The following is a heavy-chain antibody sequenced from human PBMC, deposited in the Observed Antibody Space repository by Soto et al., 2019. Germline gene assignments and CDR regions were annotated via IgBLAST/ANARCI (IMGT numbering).Heavy chain of an antibody. D-gene: IGHD4-4*01. CDR2: ISAYNGNT. Sequence: ASVKVSCKASGYTFTSYGISWVRQAPGQGLEWMGWISAYNGNTNYAQKLQGRVTMTTDTSTSTAYMELRSLRSDDTAVYYCARVIEDGYSNYESDWFDPWGQGTLVTVSS. CDR3: ARVIEDGYSNYESDWFDP. CDR1: GYTFTSYG. V-gene: IGHV1-18*01. J-gene: IGHJ5*02.